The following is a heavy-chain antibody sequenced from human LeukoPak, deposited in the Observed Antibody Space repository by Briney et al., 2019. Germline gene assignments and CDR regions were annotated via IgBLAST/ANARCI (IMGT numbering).Heavy chain of an antibody. CDR3: ARAERRDGYNTYYFDY. CDR2: ISAYNGNT. J-gene: IGHJ4*02. D-gene: IGHD5-24*01. V-gene: IGHV1-18*04. CDR1: GYSFTGYW. Sequence: GESLKISCKRSGYSFTGYWIGWVRQLPGKGLEWMGWISAYNGNTNYAQKLQGRVTMTTDTSTSTAYMELRSLRSDDTAVYYCARAERRDGYNTYYFDYWGQGTLVTVSS.